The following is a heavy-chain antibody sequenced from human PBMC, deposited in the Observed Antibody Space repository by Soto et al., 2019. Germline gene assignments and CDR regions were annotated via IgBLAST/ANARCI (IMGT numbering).Heavy chain of an antibody. CDR2: VYYRGRS. D-gene: IGHD4-17*01. CDR1: GGSVINSSYY. Sequence: PSETLSLTCTVSGGSVINSSYYWGWIRQSPGKGLEWIGSVYYRGRSYSKSSVKSRVTISVDTPKNRFSLSLNSVTASDTAVYFCVSQRTTVPTQAYFDYWGPGALVTVSS. V-gene: IGHV4-39*01. J-gene: IGHJ4*02. CDR3: VSQRTTVPTQAYFDY.